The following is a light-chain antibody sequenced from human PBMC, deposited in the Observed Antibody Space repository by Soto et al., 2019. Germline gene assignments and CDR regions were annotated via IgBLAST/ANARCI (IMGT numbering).Light chain of an antibody. Sequence: EIMLTQSPATLSLSPGERATLSCRASQSVSSYLAWYQQKPGQAPRLLIYDASNRATGIPARFSGSGSGTDFTLTISSLEPEDFAVYYCQQRSNWSTFGQGTKVEIK. J-gene: IGKJ1*01. CDR3: QQRSNWST. CDR1: QSVSSY. CDR2: DAS. V-gene: IGKV3-11*01.